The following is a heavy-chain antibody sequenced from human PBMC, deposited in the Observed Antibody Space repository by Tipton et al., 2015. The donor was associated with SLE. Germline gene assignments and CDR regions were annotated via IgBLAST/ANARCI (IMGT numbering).Heavy chain of an antibody. Sequence: TLSLTCAVYGGSFSGYYWSWIRQPPGKGLEWIGEINHSGSTNYNPSLKSRVTISEDTSKKQFSLKLSSVTAADTAVYYCAKDRRQDQWLLLGACDIWGQGTMVTVSS. CDR3: AKDRRQDQWLLLGACDI. CDR1: GGSFSGYY. J-gene: IGHJ3*02. V-gene: IGHV4-34*01. D-gene: IGHD3-22*01. CDR2: INHSGST.